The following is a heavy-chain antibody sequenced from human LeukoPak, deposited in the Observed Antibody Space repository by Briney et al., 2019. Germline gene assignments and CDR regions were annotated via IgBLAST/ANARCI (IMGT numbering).Heavy chain of an antibody. V-gene: IGHV3-23*01. CDR3: AKDLGLSLISPIVGANDY. Sequence: PGVSLRLSCAASGFTFSSYCMNWVRQAPGKGLEWVSAISGSGGSTYYADSVKGRFTISRDNSKNTLYLQMNSLRAEDTAVYYCAKDLGLSLISPIVGANDYWGQGTLVTVSS. D-gene: IGHD1-26*01. J-gene: IGHJ4*02. CDR1: GFTFSSYC. CDR2: ISGSGGST.